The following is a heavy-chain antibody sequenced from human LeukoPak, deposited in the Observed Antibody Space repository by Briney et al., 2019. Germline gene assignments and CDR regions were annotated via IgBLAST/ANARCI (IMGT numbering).Heavy chain of an antibody. CDR2: IYYSGST. J-gene: IGHJ4*02. V-gene: IGHV4-39*01. D-gene: IGHD3-3*01. Sequence: SETLSLTCTVSGGSISSSSYYWGWIRQPPGKGLEWIGSIYYSGSTYYNPSLKSRVTISVDTSKNQFSLKLSSVTAADMAVYYCARLETYYDFWSGPIVFDYWGQGTLVTVSS. CDR1: GGSISSSSYY. CDR3: ARLETYYDFWSGPIVFDY.